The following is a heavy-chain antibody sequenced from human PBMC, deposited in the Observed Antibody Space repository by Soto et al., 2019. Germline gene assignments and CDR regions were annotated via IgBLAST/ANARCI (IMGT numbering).Heavy chain of an antibody. CDR3: ATQTISYNWDV. J-gene: IGHJ6*02. D-gene: IGHD1-1*01. CDR2: LSRGDER. CDR1: GAPITTTKW. V-gene: IGHV4-4*02. Sequence: QVQLQESGPGLVKPSETLSLTCTVSGAPITTTKWWAWVRLPPGEGLEWIGELSRGDERSSNPSLEGRFTMSLDKSNNHFSLKLTSVTAADTAIYYCATQTISYNWDVWGRGTSVTVSS.